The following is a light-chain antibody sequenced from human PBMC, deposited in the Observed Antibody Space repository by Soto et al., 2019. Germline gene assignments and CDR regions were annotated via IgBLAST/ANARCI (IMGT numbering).Light chain of an antibody. CDR1: QSVGSN. CDR2: GAS. Sequence: EKGLTQSPATLSVSPGERATLSCRASQSVGSNLAWFQQKPGQAPRLLIYGASTRATGVPARFSGSGSGTDFTLTISSLQSEDFAVYYCQQYTNWPPITFGQGTRLEIK. J-gene: IGKJ5*01. V-gene: IGKV3-15*01. CDR3: QQYTNWPPIT.